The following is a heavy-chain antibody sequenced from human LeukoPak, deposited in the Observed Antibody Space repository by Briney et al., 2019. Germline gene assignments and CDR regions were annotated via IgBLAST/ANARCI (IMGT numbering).Heavy chain of an antibody. Sequence: VSVKVSCKASGYTFTSYAMKGVRQPPGPGLEGGGGINSKIGNPTYPQRLTGRFVLALDTSVNTASLQISSVKAEDTDVYYCARGMVRGLISGYWGQGNLVTVPS. V-gene: IGHV7-4-1*02. CDR3: ARGMVRGLISGY. D-gene: IGHD3-10*01. CDR2: INSKIGNP. J-gene: IGHJ4*02. CDR1: GYTFTSYA.